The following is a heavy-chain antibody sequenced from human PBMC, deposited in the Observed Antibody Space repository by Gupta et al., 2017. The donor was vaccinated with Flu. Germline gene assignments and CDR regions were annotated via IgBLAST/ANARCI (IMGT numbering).Heavy chain of an antibody. D-gene: IGHD3-10*01. J-gene: IGHJ6*02. V-gene: IGHV3-15*01. CDR2: IKSKTDGGTT. CDR1: GFTFSNAW. Sequence: EVQLVESGGGLVMPGGYLRLSCAASGFTFSNAWIGWVRQAPGKGLEWVGRIKSKTDGGTTEYAAPGKGRFTISRDDSKNTRYLQMNRLKKEDTAVYYCTTWEEGAGSYYPGGEYYGREVWGQGPKGTVSS. CDR3: TTWEEGAGSYYPGGEYYGREV.